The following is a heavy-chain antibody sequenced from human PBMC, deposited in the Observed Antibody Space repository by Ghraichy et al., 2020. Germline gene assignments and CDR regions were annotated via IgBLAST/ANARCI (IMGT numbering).Heavy chain of an antibody. CDR3: ARDLTYYYDSSGYSPATYYYGMDV. Sequence: GGSLRLSCAASGFTFSSYSMNWVRQAPGKGLEWVSSISSSSSYIYYADSVKGRFTISRDNAKNSLYLQMNSLRAEDTAVYYCARDLTYYYDSSGYSPATYYYGMDVWGQGTTVTVSS. CDR1: GFTFSSYS. D-gene: IGHD3-22*01. CDR2: ISSSSSYI. J-gene: IGHJ6*02. V-gene: IGHV3-21*01.